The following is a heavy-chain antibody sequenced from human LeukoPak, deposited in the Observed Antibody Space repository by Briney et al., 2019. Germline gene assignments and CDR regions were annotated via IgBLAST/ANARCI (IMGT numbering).Heavy chain of an antibody. CDR3: ARIRAKRWWNFDY. Sequence: PSETLSLTCTVSGGSISSYYWSWIRQPPGKGLEWIGYIYYSGSTNFNPSLKSRVTISVDTSKNQFSLKLSSVTAADTAVYYCARIRAKRWWNFDYWGQGTLVTVSS. CDR1: GGSISSYY. CDR2: IYYSGST. D-gene: IGHD2-15*01. V-gene: IGHV4-59*01. J-gene: IGHJ4*02.